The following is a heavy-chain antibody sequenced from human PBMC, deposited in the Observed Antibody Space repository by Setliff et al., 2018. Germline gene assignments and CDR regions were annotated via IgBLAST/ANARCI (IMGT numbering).Heavy chain of an antibody. D-gene: IGHD2-2*02. Sequence: PSETLSLTCALSGGSITDRNWWNWVRQPPGKGLEWIGEMYHSGNTYYNPSLKSRVTISVDTSKNQFSLKLSSVTAADTAVYYCARDRQYCSSPTCYSSYFYYYGMDVWGQGTTVTVSS. CDR2: MYHSGNT. J-gene: IGHJ6*02. V-gene: IGHV4-4*02. CDR1: GGSITDRNW. CDR3: ARDRQYCSSPTCYSSYFYYYGMDV.